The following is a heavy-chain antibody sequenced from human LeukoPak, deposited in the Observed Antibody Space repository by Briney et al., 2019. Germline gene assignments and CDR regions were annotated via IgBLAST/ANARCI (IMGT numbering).Heavy chain of an antibody. CDR2: IIPIFGTA. J-gene: IGHJ4*02. D-gene: IGHD3-22*01. V-gene: IGHV1-69*13. CDR1: GGTFSSYA. CDR3: ARVPYYYDSSGYYYPYFDY. Sequence: SVKVSCKASGGTFSSYAISWVRQAPGQGLEWMGGIIPIFGTANYAQKFQGRVTITADESTSTAYMELSSLRSEDTAVYYCARVPYYYDSSGYYYPYFDYWGQGTLVTVSS.